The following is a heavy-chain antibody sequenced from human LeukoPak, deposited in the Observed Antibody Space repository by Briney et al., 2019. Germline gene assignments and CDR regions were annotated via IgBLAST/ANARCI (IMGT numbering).Heavy chain of an antibody. CDR1: GFTFSSYA. J-gene: IGHJ3*02. D-gene: IGHD1-26*01. V-gene: IGHV3-30-3*01. Sequence: GRSLRLSCAASGFTFSSYAMHWVRQAPGKGLDWAAVISSDGNTQYYVDSVKGRFTISRDNSNNTLYLQMNSLRADDTAIYYCARRRIVGSTDDAFDIWGQGTMVILSS. CDR2: ISSDGNTQ. CDR3: ARRRIVGSTDDAFDI.